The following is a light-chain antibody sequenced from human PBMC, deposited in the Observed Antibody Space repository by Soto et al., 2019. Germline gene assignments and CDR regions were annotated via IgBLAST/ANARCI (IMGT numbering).Light chain of an antibody. J-gene: IGKJ4*01. CDR1: QSVNSN. CDR3: QQYNNWPLT. V-gene: IGKV3-15*01. Sequence: EIVMTQSPATLSVSPGERATLSCRASQSVNSNLAWYQQKPGQAPRLLIYGASTRATGFPARFSGSGSGTEFTLPISSLQYEYLAVYYCQQYNNWPLTFGGGTKGAIK. CDR2: GAS.